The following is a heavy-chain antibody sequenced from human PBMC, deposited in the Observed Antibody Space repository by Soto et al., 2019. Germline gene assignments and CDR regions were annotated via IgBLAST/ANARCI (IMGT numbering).Heavy chain of an antibody. CDR3: ARADPDASVGY. V-gene: IGHV4-59*11. J-gene: IGHJ4*02. D-gene: IGHD3-16*01. CDR1: GASMSSHY. CDR2: ISYSGST. Sequence: ASETLSLTCTVSGASMSSHYWTWLRQSPGKGLEWIGYISYSGSTYYNPSHKSRVTISADTSRNQFSLKLSAVISVDTAVYYCARADPDASVGYWGQGTLVTVSS.